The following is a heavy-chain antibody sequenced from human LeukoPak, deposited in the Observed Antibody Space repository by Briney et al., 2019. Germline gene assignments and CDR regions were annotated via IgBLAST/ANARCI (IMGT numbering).Heavy chain of an antibody. D-gene: IGHD5-24*01. V-gene: IGHV3-23*01. Sequence: PGGSLRLSCAASGFTFSSYAMNWVRQAPGKGLEWVSGISGSGDNTYYADSVKGRFTISRENSNNTLYVQMNSLRAEDTAIYYCVGGLGWLPDYWGQGTLVTVSS. CDR2: ISGSGDNT. CDR1: GFTFSSYA. CDR3: VGGLGWLPDY. J-gene: IGHJ4*02.